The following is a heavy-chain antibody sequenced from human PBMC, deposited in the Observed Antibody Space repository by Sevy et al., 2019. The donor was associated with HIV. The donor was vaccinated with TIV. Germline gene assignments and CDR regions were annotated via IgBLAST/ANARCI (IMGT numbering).Heavy chain of an antibody. CDR3: AGPILTYRSGWSYYDH. Sequence: SETLSLTCTVSGASISSSGYYWGWIRQPPGKGLEWIASIRYSGSTSYNPSLRSRVPISADASKNQFSLKLNSVTAADTAVYYCAGPILTYRSGWSYYDHWGQGTVVTVSS. CDR1: GASISSSGYY. CDR2: IRYSGST. J-gene: IGHJ4*02. V-gene: IGHV4-39*01. D-gene: IGHD6-19*01.